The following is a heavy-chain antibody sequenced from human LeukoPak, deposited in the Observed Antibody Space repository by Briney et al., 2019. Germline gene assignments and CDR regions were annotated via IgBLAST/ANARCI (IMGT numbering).Heavy chain of an antibody. CDR3: AKDLGTGTNSRY. CDR1: GFTSSSPF. V-gene: IGHV3-23*01. CDR2: IRASDVST. Sequence: GGSLRLSCPASGFTSSSPFLSWFGQPPGKGLKWFSAIRASDVSTYYADSVKGRSTISSDNPTNTLYLQMNSLRAEDTPINSWAKDLGTGTNSRYWGEGTLVTVSS. D-gene: IGHD2-8*02. J-gene: IGHJ4*02.